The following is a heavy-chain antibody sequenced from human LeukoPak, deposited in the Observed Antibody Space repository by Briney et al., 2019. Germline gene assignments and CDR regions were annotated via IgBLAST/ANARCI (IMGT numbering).Heavy chain of an antibody. D-gene: IGHD5-18*01. V-gene: IGHV4-59*01. J-gene: IGHJ4*02. CDR3: AMSGYSYGFPLGY. CDR1: GGSISSYY. Sequence: SETLSLTCTVSGGSISSYYWSWIRQPPGKGLEWIGYIYYSGSTNYNPSLKSRVTISVDTSKNQFSLKLSSVTAADTAVYYCAMSGYSYGFPLGYWGQGTLVTVSS. CDR2: IYYSGST.